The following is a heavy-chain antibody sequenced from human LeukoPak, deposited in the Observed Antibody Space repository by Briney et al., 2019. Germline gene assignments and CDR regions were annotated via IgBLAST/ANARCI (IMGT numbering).Heavy chain of an antibody. CDR2: ISSSGSTI. Sequence: PGGSLRLSCAASGFTFSDYYMSWIRQAPGKGLEWVSYISSSGSTIYYADSVKGRFTISRDNAKNSLYLQMNSLRAEDTAVYYCARATCSSTSCPYYYYMDVWGKGTTVTVSS. D-gene: IGHD2-2*01. J-gene: IGHJ6*03. V-gene: IGHV3-11*04. CDR3: ARATCSSTSCPYYYYMDV. CDR1: GFTFSDYY.